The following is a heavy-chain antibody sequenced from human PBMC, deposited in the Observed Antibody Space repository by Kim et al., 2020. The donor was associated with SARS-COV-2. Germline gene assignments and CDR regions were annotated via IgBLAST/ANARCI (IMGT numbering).Heavy chain of an antibody. CDR1: GFTFGDYA. Sequence: GGSLRLSCTASGFTFGDYAMSWVRQAPGKGLEWVGFIRSKAYGGTTEYAASGKGGFTISRDDSKSIDYLQMNSLKTEDTAVYYCTRYGDLTTYYYYGMDVWGQGTTVTVSS. CDR3: TRYGDLTTYYYYGMDV. V-gene: IGHV3-49*04. CDR2: IRSKAYGGTT. D-gene: IGHD4-17*01. J-gene: IGHJ6*02.